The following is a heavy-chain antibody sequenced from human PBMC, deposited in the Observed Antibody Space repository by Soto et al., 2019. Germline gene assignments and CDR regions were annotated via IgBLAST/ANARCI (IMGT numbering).Heavy chain of an antibody. CDR2: INGGTGQT. V-gene: IGHV1-3*01. Sequence: ASVKVSCKASGYTFTSYAMHWVRQAPGQSLEWMGWINGGTGQTKHSQRFQGRVIITRDTSASTAYMELSSLRSEDTAVYYCARGKGMEENYYYGLDIWGQGTTVTVSS. CDR3: ARGKGMEENYYYGLDI. D-gene: IGHD1-1*01. J-gene: IGHJ6*02. CDR1: GYTFTSYA.